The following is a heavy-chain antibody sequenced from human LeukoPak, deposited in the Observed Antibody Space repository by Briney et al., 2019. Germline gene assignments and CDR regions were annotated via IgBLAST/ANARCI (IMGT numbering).Heavy chain of an antibody. CDR2: IYTSGST. Sequence: PSETLSLTCSVSGGSIRSYYWSWFRQPAGKGLEWIGRIYTSGSTNYNLFLKSRVTMSVDTSKNQFSLKLSSVTAADTAVYYCAGGISETGSFVFWGQGTLVTVSS. J-gene: IGHJ4*02. V-gene: IGHV4-4*07. D-gene: IGHD6-13*01. CDR3: AGGISETGSFVF. CDR1: GGSIRSYY.